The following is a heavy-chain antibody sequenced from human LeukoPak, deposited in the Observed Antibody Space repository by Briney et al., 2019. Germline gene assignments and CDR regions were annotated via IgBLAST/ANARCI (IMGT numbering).Heavy chain of an antibody. J-gene: IGHJ3*02. Sequence: GRSLRLSCAASGFTFSSYAMHWVRQAPGKGLEWVAVISYDGSNKYYADSVKGRFTISRDNSKNTLYLQMNSLRAEDTAVYYCARDAIRPAGDAFDIWGQGTMVTVSS. V-gene: IGHV3-30*04. CDR2: ISYDGSNK. D-gene: IGHD2-2*01. CDR1: GFTFSSYA. CDR3: ARDAIRPAGDAFDI.